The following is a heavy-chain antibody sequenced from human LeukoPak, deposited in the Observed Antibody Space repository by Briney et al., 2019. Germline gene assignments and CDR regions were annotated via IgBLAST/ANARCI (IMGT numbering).Heavy chain of an antibody. CDR1: GFTLDDYG. CDR3: ARDYYDSSGPLLPHY. V-gene: IGHV3-20*01. CDR2: INWNGGST. D-gene: IGHD3-22*01. J-gene: IGHJ4*02. Sequence: GASLRLSCAASGFTLDDYGMSWVRQAPGKGLEWVSGINWNGGSTGYADSAKGRFTISRDNAKNSLYLQMNSLRAEDTALYHCARDYYDSSGPLLPHYWGQGTLVTVSS.